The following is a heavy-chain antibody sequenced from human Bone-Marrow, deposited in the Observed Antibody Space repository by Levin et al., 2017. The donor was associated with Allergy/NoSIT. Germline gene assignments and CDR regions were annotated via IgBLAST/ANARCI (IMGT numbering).Heavy chain of an antibody. CDR3: ATGREKTTANCLEY. J-gene: IGHJ4*02. Sequence: SVKVSCKASGGTFSTYAISWVRQAPGQGLEWMGGTVPIFGKVNYAQKFQGRVTITAYELHLSSLRPEDTAVYYCATGREKTTANCLEYWGQGTAVTVSS. D-gene: IGHD3-3*01. V-gene: IGHV1-69*13. CDR1: GGTFSTYA. CDR2: TVPIFGKV.